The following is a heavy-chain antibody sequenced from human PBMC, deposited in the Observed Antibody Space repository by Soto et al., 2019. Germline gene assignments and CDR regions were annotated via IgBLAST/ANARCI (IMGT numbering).Heavy chain of an antibody. CDR2: IYYSGST. V-gene: IGHV4-30-4*01. CDR1: GGSISSGDYY. J-gene: IGHJ5*02. Sequence: PSETLSLTCTVSGGSISSGDYYWSWIRQPPGKGLEWIGYIYYSGSTYYNPSLKSRVTISVDTSKNQFSLKLSSVTAADTAVYYCARDRPGIAAAGTPGPFDPWGQGTLVTVSS. CDR3: ARDRPGIAAAGTPGPFDP. D-gene: IGHD6-13*01.